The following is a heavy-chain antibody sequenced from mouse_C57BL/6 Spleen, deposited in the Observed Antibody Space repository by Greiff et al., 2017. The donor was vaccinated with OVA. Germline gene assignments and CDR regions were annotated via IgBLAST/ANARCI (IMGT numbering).Heavy chain of an antibody. CDR1: GFSLTSYG. Sequence: VQRVESGPGLVAPSQSLSITCTVSGFSLTSYGVDWVRQSPGKGLEWLGVIWGVGSTNYNSALKSRLSISKDNSKSQVFLKMNSLQTDDTAMYYCATSGITTGFAYWGQGTLVTVSA. J-gene: IGHJ3*01. V-gene: IGHV2-6*01. D-gene: IGHD1-1*01. CDR2: IWGVGST. CDR3: ATSGITTGFAY.